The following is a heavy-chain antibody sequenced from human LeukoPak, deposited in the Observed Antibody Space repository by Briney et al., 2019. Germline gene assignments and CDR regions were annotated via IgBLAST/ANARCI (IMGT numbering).Heavy chain of an antibody. CDR2: VSPYTGST. D-gene: IGHD6-13*01. CDR3: ARGSAGAADFDY. V-gene: IGHV1-18*01. CDR1: GYTFTNYG. Sequence: ASVKVSCKASGYTFTNYGISWVRQAPGQGLEWMGWVSPYTGSTIYAQKLQGRVTMTTDTSTSTAYMELRSLRSDDTAVYYCARGSAGAADFDYWGQGTLVTVSS. J-gene: IGHJ4*02.